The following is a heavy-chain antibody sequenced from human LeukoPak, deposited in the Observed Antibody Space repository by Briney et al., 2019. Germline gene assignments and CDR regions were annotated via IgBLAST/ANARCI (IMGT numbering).Heavy chain of an antibody. Sequence: VASVKVSCKASGYTFTGYYMHWVRQAPGQGLEWMGWINPNSGDTNYAQKFQGRVTMTRDTSITTAYMELSRLRSDDTAVYYCARAYYYGSGTNDFWGQGTLVSVPS. CDR2: INPNSGDT. D-gene: IGHD3-10*01. V-gene: IGHV1-2*02. CDR1: GYTFTGYY. J-gene: IGHJ4*02. CDR3: ARAYYYGSGTNDF.